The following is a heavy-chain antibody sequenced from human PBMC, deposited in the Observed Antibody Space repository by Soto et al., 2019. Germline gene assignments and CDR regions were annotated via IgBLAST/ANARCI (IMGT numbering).Heavy chain of an antibody. CDR3: AHYVSTSPAGWFDP. J-gene: IGHJ5*02. D-gene: IGHD3-10*02. CDR1: GLSLSTSGEA. Sequence: QITLKESGPTLVTPTQTLTLTCTFSGLSLSTSGEAVGWIRQPPGKALEWLALIYWDDDKRYTPTLKTRLTITKDTSKNQVVLTLTNMDPVDTATYYCAHYVSTSPAGWFDPWGQGILVTVSS. CDR2: IYWDDDK. V-gene: IGHV2-5*02.